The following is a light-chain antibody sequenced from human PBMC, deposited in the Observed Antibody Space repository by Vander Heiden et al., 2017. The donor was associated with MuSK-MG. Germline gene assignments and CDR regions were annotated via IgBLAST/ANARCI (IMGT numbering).Light chain of an antibody. V-gene: IGKV1-39*01. CDR3: QQSYNTPWA. CDR2: SAS. J-gene: IGKJ1*01. CDR1: QSISSY. Sequence: DIQMTQSPSSLSASVGDRVTISCRASQSISSYLSWYQQKPGKAPNLLIYSASNVQSGVASRFSGSGYGTYFTLTISSLQPEDFGTYYCQQSYNTPWAFGQGTQVEI.